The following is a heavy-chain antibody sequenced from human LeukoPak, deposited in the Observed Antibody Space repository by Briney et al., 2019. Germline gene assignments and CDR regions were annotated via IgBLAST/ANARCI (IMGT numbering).Heavy chain of an antibody. V-gene: IGHV3-48*02. CDR1: GFTFSSYN. CDR2: ISSSSSTI. D-gene: IGHD6-25*01. CDR3: TRDRAGSGFFDY. J-gene: IGHJ4*02. Sequence: TGGSLRLSCAASGFTFSSYNMNWVRQAPGKGLEWVSYISSSSSTIYYADSVKGRFTISRDNAKNSLYLQMNSLRDEDTAVYYCTRDRAGSGFFDYWGQGTRVTVSS.